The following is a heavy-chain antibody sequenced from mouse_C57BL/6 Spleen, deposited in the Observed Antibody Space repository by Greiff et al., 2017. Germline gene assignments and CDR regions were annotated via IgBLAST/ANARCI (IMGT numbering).Heavy chain of an antibody. J-gene: IGHJ2*01. D-gene: IGHD1-1*01. CDR1: GYTFTSYG. Sequence: VKLMESGAELARPGASVKLSCKASGYTFTSYGISWVKQRTGQGLEWIGEIYPRSGNTYYNEKFKGKATLTADKSSSTAYMELRSLTSEDSAVXFCARERGTVVAPFDYWGQGTTLTVSS. V-gene: IGHV1-81*01. CDR2: IYPRSGNT. CDR3: ARERGTVVAPFDY.